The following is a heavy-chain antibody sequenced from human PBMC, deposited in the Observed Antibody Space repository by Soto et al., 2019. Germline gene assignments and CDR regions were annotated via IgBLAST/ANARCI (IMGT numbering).Heavy chain of an antibody. CDR3: AREEWTDRRPYLYSGMDV. CDR2: INDDGDRT. V-gene: IGHV3-23*01. CDR1: GFTFTIYA. Sequence: EVQLLESGGGLVQPGGSLKLSCAVSGFTFTIYAMCWVCQAPGKGLEWVSGINDDGDRTYYPDSVRGRFTISRDNSKNTLYLQMNSLGAEDTGVYYCAREEWTDRRPYLYSGMDVWGQGTTVTVSS. D-gene: IGHD3-3*01. J-gene: IGHJ6*02.